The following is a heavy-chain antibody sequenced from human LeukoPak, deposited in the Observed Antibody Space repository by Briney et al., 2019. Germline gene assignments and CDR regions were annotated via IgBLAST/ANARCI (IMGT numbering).Heavy chain of an antibody. D-gene: IGHD2-15*01. CDR1: GGSFSSYY. Sequence: SETLSLTCAVYGGSFSSYYWSWIRQPPGKGLEWVGEINHSGSTNYNPSLKSRVTISVDTSKNQFSLKLSSVTAADTAVYYCARGPYCSGGSCYFGSSYYYYYGMDVWGKGTTVTVSS. V-gene: IGHV4-34*01. CDR3: ARGPYCSGGSCYFGSSYYYYYGMDV. CDR2: INHSGST. J-gene: IGHJ6*04.